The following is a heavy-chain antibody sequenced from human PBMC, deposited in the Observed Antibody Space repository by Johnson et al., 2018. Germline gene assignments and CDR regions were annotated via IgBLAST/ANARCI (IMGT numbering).Heavy chain of an antibody. D-gene: IGHD2-15*01. CDR3: ARGGGVDWFDP. V-gene: IGHV3-7*01. CDR1: RFTFSSYS. J-gene: IGHJ5*02. CDR2: IKKDESEM. Sequence: EVQLVESGGGLVQPRGSLGLCCAASRFTFSSYSMNWVRQAPGKGLEWVANIKKDESEMHYVDSVKGRFTISRDNAKNKVYLQMNNRRVEETAVYYCARGGGVDWFDPWGQGTLVTVSS.